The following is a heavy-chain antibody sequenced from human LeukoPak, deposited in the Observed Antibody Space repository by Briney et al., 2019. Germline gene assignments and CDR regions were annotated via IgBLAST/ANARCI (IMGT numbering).Heavy chain of an antibody. Sequence: GGSLRLSCAASGFTFSSYDMHWVRQATGKGLEWVSAIGTAGDTYYPGSVKGGFTISREKTKKSFYLQMKSLRAGDTAVYYCARVRKYSGYYSWYFDLWGRGTLVAVSS. J-gene: IGHJ2*01. CDR3: ARVRKYSGYYSWYFDL. CDR2: IGTAGDT. V-gene: IGHV3-13*01. D-gene: IGHD5-12*01. CDR1: GFTFSSYD.